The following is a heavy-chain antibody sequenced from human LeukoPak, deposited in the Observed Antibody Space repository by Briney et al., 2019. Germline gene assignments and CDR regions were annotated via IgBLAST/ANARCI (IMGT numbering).Heavy chain of an antibody. CDR1: GFTFSSYA. CDR2: ISGSGGST. Sequence: GGYLRLSCTASGFTFSSYAMSWVRQAPGKGLEWVSAISGSGGSTYYADSVKGRFTISRDNSKNTLYLQMNSLRAEDTAVYYCAKENPYDFWSGYSYYFDYWGQGTLVTVSS. CDR3: AKENPYDFWSGYSYYFDY. V-gene: IGHV3-23*01. D-gene: IGHD3-3*01. J-gene: IGHJ4*02.